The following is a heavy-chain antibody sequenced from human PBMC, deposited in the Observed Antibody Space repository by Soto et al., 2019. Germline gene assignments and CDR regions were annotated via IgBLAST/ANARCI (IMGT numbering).Heavy chain of an antibody. J-gene: IGHJ4*02. Sequence: QVQLVESGGGLVKPGGSLRLSCAASGFSFGDSYMSWIRQSAGKGLEWLSYISGGSSYTKYAESVKGRFTISRDNARRSLFLQVNGLRADDTAIYYCANTRVADSGYYFDHWGQGTTVTVSS. D-gene: IGHD3-10*01. CDR3: ANTRVADSGYYFDH. CDR1: GFSFGDSY. CDR2: ISGGSSYT. V-gene: IGHV3-11*05.